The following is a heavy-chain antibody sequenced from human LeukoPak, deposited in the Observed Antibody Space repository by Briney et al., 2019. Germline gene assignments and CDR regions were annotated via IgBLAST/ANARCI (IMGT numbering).Heavy chain of an antibody. V-gene: IGHV4-39*01. J-gene: IGHJ3*02. CDR3: ARPLDTSLANPFDI. Sequence: SETLSLTCTVSGASISSSSYFWGWIRQPPGKGLEYIGSVYYSGRTYYNPFLKSRVTISLDTSKNQFSLRLTSVTAADTAVYYCARPLDTSLANPFDIWGHGTMVTVSS. D-gene: IGHD3-16*01. CDR1: GASISSSSYF. CDR2: VYYSGRT.